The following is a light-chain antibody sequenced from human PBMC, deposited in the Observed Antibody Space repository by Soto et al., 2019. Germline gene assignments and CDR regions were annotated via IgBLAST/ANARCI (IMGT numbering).Light chain of an antibody. CDR1: QGVSSY. V-gene: IGKV3D-11*01. Sequence: EIVLTQSPATLSLSPGERATLSCRASQGVSSYLAWYQQKPGQAPRLLIYDASNRATGIPARFSGSGPGTDFTLTISSLEPEDFAVYYCQEYNNYWTFGQGTKVEVK. CDR2: DAS. CDR3: QEYNNYWT. J-gene: IGKJ1*01.